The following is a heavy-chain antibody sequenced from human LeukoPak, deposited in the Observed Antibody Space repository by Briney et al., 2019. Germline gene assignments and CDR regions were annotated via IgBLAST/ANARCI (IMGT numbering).Heavy chain of an antibody. CDR1: GFTFSNYW. CDR3: ASTGYGVHDY. V-gene: IGHV3-23*01. D-gene: IGHD4-17*01. Sequence: QAGGSLRLSCAASGFTFSNYWMHWVRQAPEKGLEWVSTITGGGAGTYYADSVKGRFLISRDNSKNALNLQMNSLRAEDTAVYYCASTGYGVHDYWGQGTLVTVSA. J-gene: IGHJ4*02. CDR2: ITGGGAGT.